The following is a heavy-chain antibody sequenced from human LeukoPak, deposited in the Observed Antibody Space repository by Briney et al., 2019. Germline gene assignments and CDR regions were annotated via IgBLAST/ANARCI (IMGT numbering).Heavy chain of an antibody. D-gene: IGHD6-13*01. CDR3: AKDPTAAAGYFDY. Sequence: GGSLRLXCAASGFTFSSYAMSWVRQAPGKVLEWVSAISGSGGSTYYADSVKGRFTISRDNSKNTLYLQMNSLRAEDTAVYYCAKDPTAAAGYFDYWGQGTLVTVSS. CDR1: GFTFSSYA. V-gene: IGHV3-23*01. J-gene: IGHJ4*02. CDR2: ISGSGGST.